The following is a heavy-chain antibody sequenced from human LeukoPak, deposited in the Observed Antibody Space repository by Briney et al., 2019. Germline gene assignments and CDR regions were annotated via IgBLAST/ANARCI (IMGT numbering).Heavy chain of an antibody. D-gene: IGHD3-22*01. CDR1: GFTFDDYA. CDR2: ISWNSGSI. J-gene: IGHJ4*02. V-gene: IGHV3-9*01. Sequence: GGSLRLSCAASGFTFDDYAMHWVRQAPGKGLEWVSGISWNSGSIGYADSVKGRFTISRDNAKNSLYLQMNSLRAEDTALYYCAKDPAFLDYDSSGLEWGQGTLVTVSS. CDR3: AKDPAFLDYDSSGLE.